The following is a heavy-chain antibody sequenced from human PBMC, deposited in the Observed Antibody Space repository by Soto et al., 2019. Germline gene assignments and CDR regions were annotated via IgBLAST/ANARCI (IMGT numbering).Heavy chain of an antibody. D-gene: IGHD1-26*01. CDR1: GGSFSGYY. Sequence: SETLSLTCAVYGGSFSGYYWSWIRQPPGKGLEWIGEINHSGSTNYNPPLKSRVTISVGTSKNQFSLKLSSVTAADTAVYYCARGGKGGYHYYYGMDVWGQGTTVTVSS. CDR3: ARGGKGGYHYYYGMDV. J-gene: IGHJ6*02. CDR2: INHSGST. V-gene: IGHV4-34*01.